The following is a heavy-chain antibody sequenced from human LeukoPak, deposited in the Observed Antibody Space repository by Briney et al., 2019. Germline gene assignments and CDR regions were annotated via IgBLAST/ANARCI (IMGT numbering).Heavy chain of an antibody. CDR3: ASLYGGNAPFDY. CDR1: GFTVNTNH. Sequence: PGGSLRLSCAASGFTVNTNHMHWVRQAPGKGLEWVSVIYSGGSTYYADSVKGRFTISRDNSKNTLYLQMNSLRAEDTAVYYCASLYGGNAPFDYWGQGTLVTVSS. CDR2: IYSGGST. D-gene: IGHD4-23*01. V-gene: IGHV3-66*01. J-gene: IGHJ4*02.